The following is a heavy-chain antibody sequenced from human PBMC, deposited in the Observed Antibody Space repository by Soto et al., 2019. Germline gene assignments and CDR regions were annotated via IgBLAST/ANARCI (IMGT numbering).Heavy chain of an antibody. Sequence: TLSLTCTVSGGSISSGDYYWSWIRQPPGKGLEWIGYIYYSGSSYYPPSLNSRFTISVDTSKNQFSLKLSSVTAADTAVYYCARAPGDSSGYYYLDYWGQGTLVTVSS. D-gene: IGHD3-22*01. CDR2: IYYSGSS. J-gene: IGHJ4*02. CDR3: ARAPGDSSGYYYLDY. CDR1: GGSISSGDYY. V-gene: IGHV4-30-4*01.